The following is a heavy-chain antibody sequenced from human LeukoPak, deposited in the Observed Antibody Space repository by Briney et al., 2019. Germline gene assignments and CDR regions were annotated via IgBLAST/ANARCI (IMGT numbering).Heavy chain of an antibody. CDR3: ARGEDFLGGVVDS. CDR1: GGSISGYY. CDR2: INYSGTP. D-gene: IGHD3-16*01. V-gene: IGHV4-34*01. J-gene: IGHJ4*02. Sequence: KPSETLSLTCAVNGGSISGYYWSWIRQSPGKGLEWIGEINYSGTPNYNPPLKSRVIFSVDMSKNQFSLKMSSVTAADTAVYYCARGEDFLGGVVDSWGQGSLVTVSS.